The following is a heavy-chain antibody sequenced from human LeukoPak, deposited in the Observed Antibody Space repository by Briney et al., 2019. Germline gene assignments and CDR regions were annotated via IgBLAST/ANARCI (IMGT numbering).Heavy chain of an antibody. V-gene: IGHV4-59*01. CDR2: IYYSGST. CDR3: ARGYYDILTSNAFDI. Sequence: SETLSLTCTVSARSISSYYWSWIRQPPGKGLEWIGYIYYSGSTNYNPSLKSRVTISVDTSKNQFSLKLSSVTAADTAVYYCARGYYDILTSNAFDIWGQGTMVTVSS. D-gene: IGHD3-9*01. J-gene: IGHJ3*02. CDR1: ARSISSYY.